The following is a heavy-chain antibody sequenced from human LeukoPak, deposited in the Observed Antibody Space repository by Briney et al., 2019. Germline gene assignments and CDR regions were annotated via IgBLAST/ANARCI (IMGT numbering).Heavy chain of an antibody. CDR2: INPNSGGT. CDR1: GYTFTGYY. Sequence: GASVKVSCRASGYTFTGYYLHWVRQAPGQGLEWMGWINPNSGGTNYAQKFQGRVTMTRDTSISTAYMELSRLRSDDTAVYYCAGQGSGSSLYAFDSWGRGTMVTVSS. J-gene: IGHJ3*01. V-gene: IGHV1-2*02. CDR3: AGQGSGSSLYAFDS. D-gene: IGHD2-15*01.